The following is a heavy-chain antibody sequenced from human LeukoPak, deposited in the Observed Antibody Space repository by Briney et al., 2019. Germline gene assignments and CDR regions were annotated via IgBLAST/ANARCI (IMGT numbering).Heavy chain of an antibody. D-gene: IGHD3-22*01. CDR2: ISYDGSNK. V-gene: IGHV3-30*03. J-gene: IGHJ4*02. CDR3: ARDSGSGYYSTHFDY. Sequence: GRSLRLSCAASGFTFSSYGMHWVRQAPGKGLEWVAVISYDGSNKYYADSVKGRFTISRDNSKNTLYLQMNSLRAEDTAVYYCARDSGSGYYSTHFDYWGQGTLVTVSS. CDR1: GFTFSSYG.